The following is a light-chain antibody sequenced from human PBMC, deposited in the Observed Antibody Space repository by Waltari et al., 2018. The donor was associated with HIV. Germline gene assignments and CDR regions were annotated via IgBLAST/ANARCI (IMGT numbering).Light chain of an antibody. Sequence: QSLLTQSPSASGTPGQSVTISCSGRGSNIGTHNVHWYQQGPGPAPKLLIYSSKRWLSGVPDRFSGSRYGASDSLAISGLQSEDEADYYCAVWDDSLNGPVFGGGTRLTVL. CDR2: SSK. CDR1: GSNIGTHN. CDR3: AVWDDSLNGPV. J-gene: IGLJ2*01. V-gene: IGLV1-44*01.